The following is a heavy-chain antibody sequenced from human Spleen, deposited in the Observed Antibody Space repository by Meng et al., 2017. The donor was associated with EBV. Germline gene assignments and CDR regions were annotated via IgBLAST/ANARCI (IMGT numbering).Heavy chain of an antibody. J-gene: IGHJ4*02. CDR3: ASRYCPTTSCRQD. Sequence: GRLQQARPGRVKPSATLSLTCAVSGDYISSDRWWSGVRQPPGKGLEWIGEIYHSGSTNYNPSLTSRVTILVDKSENQFSLKLSSVTAADTAVYYCASRYCPTTSCRQDWGQGTLVTVSS. CDR1: GDYISSDRW. D-gene: IGHD2-2*01. CDR2: IYHSGST. V-gene: IGHV4-4*02.